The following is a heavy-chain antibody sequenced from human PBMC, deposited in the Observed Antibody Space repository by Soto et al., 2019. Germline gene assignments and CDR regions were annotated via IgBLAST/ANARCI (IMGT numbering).Heavy chain of an antibody. J-gene: IGHJ4*02. CDR2: ISGSGGST. CDR1: GFTFSSYA. V-gene: IGHV3-23*01. CDR3: AKLRQTGRYYFDY. D-gene: IGHD1-1*01. Sequence: EVQLLESGGGLVQPGGSLRLSCAASGFTFSSYAMSWVRQAPGKGLEWVSAISGSGGSTYYADYVKGRFTISRDNSKKTLYLQMNSLRAEDTAVYYCAKLRQTGRYYFDYWGQGTLVTVSS.